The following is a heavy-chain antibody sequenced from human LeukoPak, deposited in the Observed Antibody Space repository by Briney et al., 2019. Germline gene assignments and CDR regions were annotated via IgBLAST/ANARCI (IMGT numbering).Heavy chain of an antibody. V-gene: IGHV4-59*01. CDR1: GGSISSYY. CDR2: IYYSGST. J-gene: IGHJ4*02. CDR3: ARARILGVVIFDY. Sequence: PSETLSLTCTVSGGSISSYYWSWIRQPPGKGLEWIGYIYYSGSTNYNPSLKSRVTISVDTSKNQFSLKLTSVTAADTAVYYCARARILGVVIFDYWGQGTLVTVSS. D-gene: IGHD3-3*01.